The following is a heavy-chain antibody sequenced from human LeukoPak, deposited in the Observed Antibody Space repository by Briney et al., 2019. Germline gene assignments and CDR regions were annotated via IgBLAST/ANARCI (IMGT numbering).Heavy chain of an antibody. V-gene: IGHV3-48*01. D-gene: IGHD4-11*01. Sequence: GGSLSLSCAASGFTCSDYSTNWVRQAPGKGLEWVSYISSSGFTLNYADSVKGRFTISRDNAKNSLYLQMNSLRAEDTAVYYCARGVPKTSYYYYYMDVWGKGTTVTVSS. CDR2: ISSSGFTL. CDR1: GFTCSDYS. CDR3: ARGVPKTSYYYYYMDV. J-gene: IGHJ6*03.